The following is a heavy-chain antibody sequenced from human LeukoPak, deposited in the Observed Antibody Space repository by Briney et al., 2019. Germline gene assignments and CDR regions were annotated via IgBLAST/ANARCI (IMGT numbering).Heavy chain of an antibody. D-gene: IGHD6-19*01. V-gene: IGHV1-8*01. J-gene: IGHJ4*02. CDR3: ARVYVAVAAMGY. CDR1: GYTFTSYD. CDR2: MNPNSGNT. Sequence: ASVKVSCKASGYTFTSYDINWVRQATGQGLEWMGWMNPNSGNTGYARKFQGRVTMTRNTSISTAYMELSSLRSEDTAVYYCARVYVAVAAMGYWGQGTLVTVSS.